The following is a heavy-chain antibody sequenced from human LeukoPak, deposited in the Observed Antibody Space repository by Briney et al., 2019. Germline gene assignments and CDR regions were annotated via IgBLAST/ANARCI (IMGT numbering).Heavy chain of an antibody. J-gene: IGHJ3*02. CDR1: GFTFTSSP. Sequence: SAKVSCKASGFTFTSSPVQWVRQARGQRLEWIGWIVVGSGKRNYAQKFQERVTITRDVSTSTAYMELSSLRYEDTAVYYCAAAGGSYSGWGFDIWGQGTVVTVCS. V-gene: IGHV1-58*01. CDR2: IVVGSGKR. D-gene: IGHD1-26*01. CDR3: AAAGGSYSGWGFDI.